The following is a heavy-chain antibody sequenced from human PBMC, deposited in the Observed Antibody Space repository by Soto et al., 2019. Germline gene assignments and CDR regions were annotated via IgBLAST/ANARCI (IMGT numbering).Heavy chain of an antibody. CDR2: MNPNSGNT. CDR3: ARGRNDFWSGYYYRGWFDP. J-gene: IGHJ5*02. D-gene: IGHD3-3*01. CDR1: GYTFTSYD. Sequence: QVQLVQSGAEVKKPGASVKVSCKASGYTFTSYDINWVRQATGQGLEWMGWMNPNSGNTGYAQKFQGRVTMTRNTSISTAYMELSSLRSEDTAVYYCARGRNDFWSGYYYRGWFDPWGQGTLVTVSS. V-gene: IGHV1-8*01.